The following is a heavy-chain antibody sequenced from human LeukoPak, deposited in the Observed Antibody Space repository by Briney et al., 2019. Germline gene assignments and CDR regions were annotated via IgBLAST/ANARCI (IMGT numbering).Heavy chain of an antibody. J-gene: IGHJ4*02. CDR1: GYTFTSYG. CDR2: ISAYNGNT. V-gene: IGHV1-18*01. CDR3: AREVRGTIFGVVITPLDY. D-gene: IGHD3-3*01. Sequence: GASVKVSCKASGYTFTSYGISWVRQAPGQGLEWMGWISAYNGNTNYAQKLQGRVTMTTDTSTSTAYMELRSLRSDDTAVYYCAREVRGTIFGVVITPLDYWGQGTLVTVSS.